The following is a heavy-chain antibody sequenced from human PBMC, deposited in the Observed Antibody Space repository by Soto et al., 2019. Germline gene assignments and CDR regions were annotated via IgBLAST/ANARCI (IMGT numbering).Heavy chain of an antibody. D-gene: IGHD6-13*01. CDR1: GITVNTNS. Sequence: SLRLSCAVSGITVNTNSMSWVRQAPGQGLEWVSVIYGDGTTYYADSVKGRFTISRDLSKNSLHLQMNSLRGEDTAVYYCARDFGSTWYVFDYWGQGTLVTVSS. CDR2: IYGDGTT. CDR3: ARDFGSTWYVFDY. J-gene: IGHJ4*02. V-gene: IGHV3-66*01.